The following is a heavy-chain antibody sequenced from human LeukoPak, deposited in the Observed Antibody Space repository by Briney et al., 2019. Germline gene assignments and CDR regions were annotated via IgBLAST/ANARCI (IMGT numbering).Heavy chain of an antibody. CDR2: IHYSGAS. J-gene: IGHJ4*02. V-gene: IGHV4-59*08. Sequence: PSETLSLTCTVSGGSINYDYWSWIRQSPGKRLEWIGYIHYSGASNYSPSLNSRVTISVDTSKNQFSLKLSSVTAADTALYYCATLRGASTAVFDSWGQGTLVTVSS. CDR3: ATLRGASTAVFDS. CDR1: GGSINYDY. D-gene: IGHD2-21*02.